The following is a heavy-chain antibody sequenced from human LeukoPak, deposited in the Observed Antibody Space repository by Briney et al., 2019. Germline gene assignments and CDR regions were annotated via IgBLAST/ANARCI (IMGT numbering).Heavy chain of an antibody. CDR1: GFTFDDYA. J-gene: IGHJ4*02. CDR2: ISGDGDST. Sequence: GGSLRLSCAASGFTFDDYAVHWVRQAPGQAREWLALISGDGDSTYYADSVKGRFTISRDNRKYSLYLQMNSLRTEDTAFYYCANDSLEAAGNFDYWGQGTLVTVSS. V-gene: IGHV3-43*02. D-gene: IGHD6-13*01. CDR3: ANDSLEAAGNFDY.